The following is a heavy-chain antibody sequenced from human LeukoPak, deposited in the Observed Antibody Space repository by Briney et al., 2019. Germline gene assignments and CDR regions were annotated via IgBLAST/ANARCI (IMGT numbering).Heavy chain of an antibody. CDR3: AREDGYNAPFDY. J-gene: IGHJ4*02. V-gene: IGHV3-53*01. Sequence: PGGSLRLSCAASGFTVSSYYMSCVRQAPGKGLEWVSVIYSGGVIYYADSVKGRFTISRDNSKNMLYLQMNSLRAEDTAVYYCAREDGYNAPFDYWGQGTLVTVSS. CDR1: GFTVSSYY. CDR2: IYSGGVI. D-gene: IGHD5-24*01.